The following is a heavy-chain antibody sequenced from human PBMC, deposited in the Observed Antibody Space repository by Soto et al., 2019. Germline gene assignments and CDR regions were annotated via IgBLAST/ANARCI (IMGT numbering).Heavy chain of an antibody. CDR2: ISGSGGST. J-gene: IGHJ3*02. V-gene: IGHV3-23*01. CDR3: AREREDLGLAFDI. CDR1: GFTFSSYA. D-gene: IGHD1-26*01. Sequence: GGSLRLSCAASGFTFSSYAMSWVRQAPGKGLEWVSAISGSGGSTYYADTVNGRFTISRDNSKNTLYLQMNSLRAEDTAVYYCAREREDLGLAFDIWGQGTMVTVSS.